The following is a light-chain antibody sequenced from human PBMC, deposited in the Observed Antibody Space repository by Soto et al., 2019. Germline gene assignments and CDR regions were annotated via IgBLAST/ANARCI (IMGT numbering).Light chain of an antibody. V-gene: IGLV2-14*01. CDR2: EVS. J-gene: IGLJ1*01. Sequence: QYVLSHPASVSWSPGDSITISCTGTSSDVGGYNYVSWYQQHPGKAPKLMIYEVSNRPSGVSNRFSGSKSGNTASLTISGLQAEDEADYYCSSYTGTVYVFGTGTKVTVL. CDR3: SSYTGTVYV. CDR1: SSDVGGYNY.